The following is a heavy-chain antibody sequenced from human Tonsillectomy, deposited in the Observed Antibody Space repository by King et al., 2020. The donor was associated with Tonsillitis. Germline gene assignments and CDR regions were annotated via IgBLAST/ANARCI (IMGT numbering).Heavy chain of an antibody. Sequence: QLQESGPGLVKPSETLSLTCTVSGGSISSYYWSWIRQPAGKRLEWIGRIYSSGRTNYNPSLKSRVTMSVDTSKNQFSLKLSSVTAADTALTYCARDRIAPSYYYYGMDVWGQGTTVTVSS. D-gene: IGHD6-13*01. CDR1: GGSISSYY. V-gene: IGHV4-4*07. CDR3: ARDRIAPSYYYYGMDV. CDR2: IYSSGRT. J-gene: IGHJ6*02.